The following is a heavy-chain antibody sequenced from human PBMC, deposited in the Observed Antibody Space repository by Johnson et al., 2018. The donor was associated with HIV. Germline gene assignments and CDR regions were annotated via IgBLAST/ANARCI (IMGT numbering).Heavy chain of an antibody. CDR3: ARDRVHGGSYYSGAFDI. J-gene: IGHJ3*02. CDR2: IKQDGSEK. D-gene: IGHD1-26*01. CDR1: GFTFSRYW. V-gene: IGHV3-7*05. Sequence: VQLVESGGGLVQPGGSLRVSCAASGFTFSRYWMSWVRQAPGKGLEWVANIKQDGSEKFYVDSVKGRFTISRDTAKNSLHLQMNGLRAEDTAVYYCARDRVHGGSYYSGAFDIWGQGTMVTVSS.